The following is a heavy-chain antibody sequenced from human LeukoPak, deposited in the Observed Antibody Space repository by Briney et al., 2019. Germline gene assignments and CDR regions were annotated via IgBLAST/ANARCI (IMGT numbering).Heavy chain of an antibody. V-gene: IGHV5-51*01. J-gene: IGHJ4*02. Sequence: GESLKISCQASGYTFTNYWVAWVRQVPGKGLEWLGIVNPCDADTRYGPSFEGQVTISADKSINTALLQWRSLKASDTAIYFCARGMGGYQYDYWGQGIRVIVSS. CDR3: ARGMGGYQYDY. CDR1: GYTFTNYW. D-gene: IGHD3-16*01. CDR2: VNPCDADT.